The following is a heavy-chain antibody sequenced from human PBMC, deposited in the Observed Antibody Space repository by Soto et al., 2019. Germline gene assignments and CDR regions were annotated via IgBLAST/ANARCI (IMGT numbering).Heavy chain of an antibody. CDR1: GFTFSSYA. Sequence: GGSLRLSCAASGFTFSSYAMSWVRQAPGKGLEWVSAISGSGGSTYYADSVKGRFTISRDNSKNTLYLQMNSLRAEDTAVYYCAKLGGAFWGALSGQHYYYGMDVWGHGTTVTVSS. V-gene: IGHV3-23*01. D-gene: IGHD3-16*01. J-gene: IGHJ6*02. CDR2: ISGSGGST. CDR3: AKLGGAFWGALSGQHYYYGMDV.